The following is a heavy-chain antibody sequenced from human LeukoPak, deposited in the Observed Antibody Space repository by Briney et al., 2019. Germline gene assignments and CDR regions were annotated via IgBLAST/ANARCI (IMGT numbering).Heavy chain of an antibody. CDR3: ARDRHGDTSDWYFDL. CDR2: INQDGSEK. V-gene: IGHV3-7*01. J-gene: IGHJ2*01. CDR1: GFTFSNYW. Sequence: PGGSLRLSCAASGFTFSNYWMSWVRQAPGKGLEWVANINQDGSEKYYVDSVKGRFTISRDNAKNSLHLQMNSLRVEDTAVYYCARDRHGDTSDWYFDLWGRGTLVTVSS. D-gene: IGHD4-17*01.